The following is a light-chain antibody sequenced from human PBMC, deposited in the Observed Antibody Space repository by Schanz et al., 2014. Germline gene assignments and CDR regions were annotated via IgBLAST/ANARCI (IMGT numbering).Light chain of an antibody. CDR2: AAS. CDR3: QQYNKWPRT. V-gene: IGKV3-20*01. J-gene: IGKJ1*01. CDR1: VSVSSNY. Sequence: EIVLTQSPGTLSLSPGERATLSCRASVSVSSNYLAWYQQKPGQAPRLLIYAASRRAPGIPDRFSGSGSGTEFTLTISSLQSEDFAVYYCQQYNKWPRTFGQGTKVEIK.